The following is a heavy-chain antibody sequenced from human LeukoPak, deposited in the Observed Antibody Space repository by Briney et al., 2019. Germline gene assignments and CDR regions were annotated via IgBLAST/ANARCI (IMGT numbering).Heavy chain of an antibody. CDR2: ITTGGTI. J-gene: IGHJ4*02. V-gene: IGHV3-11*01. CDR3: AKDPDCTSGICYTFFDY. Sequence: GGSLRLSCAASGFTFSDYYMSWIRQAPGRGLEWVSYITTGGTIYYADSVKGRFTISRDNTKNSLFLQMNSLRAEDTAVYYCAKDPDCTSGICYTFFDYWGQGTLVTVSS. CDR1: GFTFSDYY. D-gene: IGHD2-8*01.